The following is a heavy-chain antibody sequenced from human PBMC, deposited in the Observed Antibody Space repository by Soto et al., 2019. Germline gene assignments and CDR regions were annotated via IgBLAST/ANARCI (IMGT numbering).Heavy chain of an antibody. Sequence: QVQLVQSGAEVKKPGASVKVSCKASGYTFTSYGISWVRQAPGQGLEWMGWISDYTGNTNYAQKLQGRVTMTTHTSTTTAYMELRGLRSEGPAVYYCARTSSRSYFDYWCQGTLVTVSS. CDR1: GYTFTSYG. D-gene: IGHD6-13*01. V-gene: IGHV1-18*01. CDR3: ARTSSRSYFDY. CDR2: ISDYTGNT. J-gene: IGHJ4*02.